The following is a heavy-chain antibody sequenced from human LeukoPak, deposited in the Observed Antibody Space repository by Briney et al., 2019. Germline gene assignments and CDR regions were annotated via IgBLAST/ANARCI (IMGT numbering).Heavy chain of an antibody. D-gene: IGHD3-10*01. CDR2: IHYNGRT. V-gene: IGHV4-59*08. Sequence: SETLSLTCTVSGGSISGYYWSWSRQPPGKGLEYIGYIHYNGRTDSNPTLKSRVTISVDTSKNQFSLKLSSVTAADTSVYYCARHVGNSGSGSYLTYFDYWGQGTLVTVSS. CDR3: ARHVGNSGSGSYLTYFDY. CDR1: GGSISGYY. J-gene: IGHJ4*02.